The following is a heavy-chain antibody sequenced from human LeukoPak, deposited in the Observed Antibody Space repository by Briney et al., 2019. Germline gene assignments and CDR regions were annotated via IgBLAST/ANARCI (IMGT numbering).Heavy chain of an antibody. J-gene: IGHJ6*02. Sequence: GGSLRLSCAASGFTVSSNYMSWVRQAPGKGLEWVSVIYSGGSTYYADSVKGRFTISRHNSKNTLYLQMNSLRAEDTAVYYCARDLGDEYSSSSGGTPQRHYYGMDVWGQGTTVTVSS. D-gene: IGHD6-6*01. V-gene: IGHV3-53*04. CDR2: IYSGGST. CDR1: GFTVSSNY. CDR3: ARDLGDEYSSSSGGTPQRHYYGMDV.